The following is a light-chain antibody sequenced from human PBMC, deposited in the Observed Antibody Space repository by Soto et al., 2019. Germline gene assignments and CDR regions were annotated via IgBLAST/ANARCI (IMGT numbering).Light chain of an antibody. V-gene: IGLV1-51*02. J-gene: IGLJ3*02. Sequence: QSVLTQPPSVSAAPGQKVTISCSGSSSNIGNNYVSWYQQVPGTAPKLLMYENDKRPSGIPDRFSGSKSGTSATLGITGLQTGDEADYYCGTWDSSLSAGVFGGGTKVTVL. CDR2: END. CDR1: SSNIGNNY. CDR3: GTWDSSLSAGV.